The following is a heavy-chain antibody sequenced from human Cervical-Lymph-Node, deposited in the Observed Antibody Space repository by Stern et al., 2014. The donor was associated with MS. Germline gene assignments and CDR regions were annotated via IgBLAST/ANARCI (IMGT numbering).Heavy chain of an antibody. Sequence: VHLVESGGGFVQPGGSLRLSCATSGFTLNDYAMSWVRQAPGKGLEWVSSFTSGGRTNYADPEKRRFTIPRDNSKTTHALQMNNLIVEDRAVYYCARQTTVTRGMDVWGQGTTVTVSS. CDR2: FTSGGRT. CDR3: ARQTTVTRGMDV. V-gene: IGHV3-23*04. J-gene: IGHJ6*02. CDR1: GFTLNDYA. D-gene: IGHD4-17*01.